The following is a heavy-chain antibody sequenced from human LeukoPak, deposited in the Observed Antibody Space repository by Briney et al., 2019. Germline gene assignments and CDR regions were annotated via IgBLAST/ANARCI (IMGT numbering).Heavy chain of an antibody. CDR2: INPNPGRT. Sequence: ASVKVSCEAPGYTFTGYYIHGVRPGPGQRVEWVGWINPNPGRTNYAQKFQGTVTMPSDTSLSTAYTALSTLRSDDTAVYYCGYSRTQQGEFDYWGQGTLVTVSS. V-gene: IGHV1-2*02. CDR3: GYSRTQQGEFDY. CDR1: GYTFTGYY. J-gene: IGHJ4*02. D-gene: IGHD6-13*01.